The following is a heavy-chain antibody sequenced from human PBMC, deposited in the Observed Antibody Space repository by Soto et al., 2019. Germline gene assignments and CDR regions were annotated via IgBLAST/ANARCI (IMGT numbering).Heavy chain of an antibody. D-gene: IGHD1-26*01. Sequence: GGSLRLSCAASGFTFSSYAMSWVRQAPGKGLEWVAAISGSGGSTYYADSVKGRFTISRDSSKNTLYLQMNSLRAEDTAVYYCAKDPPGLWELHYFDYWGQGTLVTVSS. J-gene: IGHJ4*02. CDR3: AKDPPGLWELHYFDY. V-gene: IGHV3-23*01. CDR1: GFTFSSYA. CDR2: ISGSGGST.